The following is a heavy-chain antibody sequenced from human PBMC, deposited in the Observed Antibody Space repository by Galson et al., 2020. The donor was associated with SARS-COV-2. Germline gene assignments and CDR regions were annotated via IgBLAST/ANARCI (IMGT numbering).Heavy chain of an antibody. V-gene: IGHV3-15*01. CDR1: GFTFSTSW. D-gene: IGHD3-10*01. Sequence: GGSLRLSCAASGFTFSTSWMIWVRQAPGKGLEWVARIKRRSDGETTDYGTHVKGRFIISRDDSKDTLYLHMNSLRTEDTGVYYWAIRFGGQGYMDVWGKGTTGTGSS. CDR2: IKRRSDGETT. J-gene: IGHJ6*04. CDR3: AIRFGGQGYMDV.